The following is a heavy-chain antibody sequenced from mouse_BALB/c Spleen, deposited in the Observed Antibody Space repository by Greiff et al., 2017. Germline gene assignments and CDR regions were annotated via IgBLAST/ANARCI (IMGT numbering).Heavy chain of an antibody. CDR2: IDTSDSYT. J-gene: IGHJ3*01. Sequence: VQLQQPGAELVMPGASVKMSCKASGYTFTDYWMHWVKQRPGQGLEWIGAIDTSDSYTSYNQKFKGKATLTVDESSSTAYMQLSSLTSEDSAVYDCARGDRYDGSWFAYWGQGTLVTVSA. V-gene: IGHV1-69*01. D-gene: IGHD2-14*01. CDR3: ARGDRYDGSWFAY. CDR1: GYTFTDYW.